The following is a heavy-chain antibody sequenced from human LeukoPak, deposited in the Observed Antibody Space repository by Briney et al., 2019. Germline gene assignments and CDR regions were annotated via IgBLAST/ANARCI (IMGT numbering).Heavy chain of an antibody. D-gene: IGHD6-13*01. Sequence: PGGSLRLSCAASGFTFSNAWMSWVRQAPGKGLEWLGRTKSKTDGGTTDYAASVKGRFTISRDDSKNTLYLQMNSLKTEDTAVYYCAYWSSSSWNYWGQGTLVTVSS. V-gene: IGHV3-15*01. CDR2: TKSKTDGGTT. CDR1: GFTFSNAW. J-gene: IGHJ4*02. CDR3: AYWSSSSWNY.